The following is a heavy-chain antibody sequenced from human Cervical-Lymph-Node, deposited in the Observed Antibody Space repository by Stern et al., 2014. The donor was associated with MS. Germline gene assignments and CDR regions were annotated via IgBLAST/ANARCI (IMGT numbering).Heavy chain of an antibody. D-gene: IGHD6-19*01. CDR1: GFSFSDYY. J-gene: IGHJ4*02. Sequence: QVQLVESGGGLVKPGGSLRLSCAASGFSFSDYYMSWIRQAPGKGLEWVPYISGSTSYTKYAGSVKGRFTISRDNTKNSLYLQMNSLSAEDTAVYYCARGYSSGWYAGSDYWGQGSLVTVSS. CDR3: ARGYSSGWYAGSDY. V-gene: IGHV3-11*06. CDR2: ISGSTSYT.